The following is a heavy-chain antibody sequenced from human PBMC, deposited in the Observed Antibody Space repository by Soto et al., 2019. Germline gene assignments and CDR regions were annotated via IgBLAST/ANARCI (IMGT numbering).Heavy chain of an antibody. V-gene: IGHV2-5*01. CDR2: IYWRDDK. D-gene: IGHD2-15*01. J-gene: IGHJ3*02. Sequence: QITLKESGPTLVQPTQTLTLTCTFSGFSLSTSGEAVGWIRQPSGKALEWLALIYWRDDKHYSPSLKSRLTITKDTSKNQVVLTMTSLDPVDTATYYCAHRRCGGGSCYNVFDIWGQGAMVTVSS. CDR3: AHRRCGGGSCYNVFDI. CDR1: GFSLSTSGEA.